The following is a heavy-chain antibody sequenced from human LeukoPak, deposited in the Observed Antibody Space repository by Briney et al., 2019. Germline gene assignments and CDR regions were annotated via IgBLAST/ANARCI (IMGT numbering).Heavy chain of an antibody. D-gene: IGHD1-7*01. CDR3: GRRSRSTWNYRRGDY. V-gene: IGHV4-34*01. J-gene: IGHJ4*02. Sequence: KPSETLSLTCDVYGASFSDYYWSWVRQPPGKGLQWIGCIYYSGSTYYKPSLKSRVTISVDTSKNQFSLKLTSVTAADTAVYYCGRRSRSTWNYRRGDYWGQGTLVTVSS. CDR1: GASFSDYY. CDR2: IYYSGST.